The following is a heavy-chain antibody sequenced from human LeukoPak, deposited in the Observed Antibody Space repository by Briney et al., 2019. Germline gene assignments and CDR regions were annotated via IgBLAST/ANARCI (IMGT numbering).Heavy chain of an antibody. CDR1: GFSFSSYA. J-gene: IGHJ4*02. Sequence: GGSLRLSCAASGFSFSSYAMHWVRQAPGKGLEWVAVISYDGSNKYYADSVKGRFTISRDNSKNTLYLQMNSLRAEDTAVYYCATSDYGDYDGFDYWGQGTLVTVSS. CDR2: ISYDGSNK. V-gene: IGHV3-30*04. CDR3: ATSDYGDYDGFDY. D-gene: IGHD4-17*01.